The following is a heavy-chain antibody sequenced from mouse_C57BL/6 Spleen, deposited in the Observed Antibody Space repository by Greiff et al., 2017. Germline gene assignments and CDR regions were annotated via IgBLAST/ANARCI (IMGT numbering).Heavy chain of an antibody. CDR1: GFSLTSYG. D-gene: IGHD3-2*02. CDR3: GKEDSSGPFDY. J-gene: IGHJ3*01. Sequence: VQLVQSGPGLVAPSQSLSITCTVSGFSLTSYGVSWVRQPPGKGLEWLGVIWGDGSTNYHSALMSRLSIRKDNSKSQVLIKLNSLQTDDTATYYCGKEDSSGPFDYWGQGTLVTVSA. V-gene: IGHV2-3*01. CDR2: IWGDGST.